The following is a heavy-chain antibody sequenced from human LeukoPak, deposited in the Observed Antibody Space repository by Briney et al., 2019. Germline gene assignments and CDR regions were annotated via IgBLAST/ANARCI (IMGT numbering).Heavy chain of an antibody. V-gene: IGHV4-4*02. CDR2: IYHSGST. J-gene: IGHJ5*02. CDR3: AHSSSFNWFDP. Sequence: SENLSLTCAVSGGSISSSNWWSWVRQPPGKGLEWIGEIYHSGSTNYNPSLKSRVTISVDTSKNQFSLKLSSVTTADTAVYYCAHSSSFNWFDPWGQGTLVTVSS. CDR1: GGSISSSNW. D-gene: IGHD6-13*01.